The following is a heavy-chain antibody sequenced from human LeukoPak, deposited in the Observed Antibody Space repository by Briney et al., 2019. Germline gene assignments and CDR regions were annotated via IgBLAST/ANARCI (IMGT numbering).Heavy chain of an antibody. D-gene: IGHD2/OR15-2a*01. J-gene: IGHJ4*02. V-gene: IGHV2-5*02. CDR2: IYWDGDK. CDR3: AHRNPQSMAYYFDY. CDR1: GFSLSTSAVG. Sequence: ESGPTLVNPTQTLTLTCTFSGFSLSTSAVGVGWIRQPPGKALEWLALIYWDGDKRYSPSLKSRLTITKDTSKNQVVLAMSNMDPVDTATYYCAHRNPQSMAYYFDYWGQGTLVTVSS.